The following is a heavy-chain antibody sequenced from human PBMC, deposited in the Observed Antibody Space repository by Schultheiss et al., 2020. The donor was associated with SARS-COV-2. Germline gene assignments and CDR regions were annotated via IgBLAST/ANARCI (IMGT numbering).Heavy chain of an antibody. Sequence: SETLSLTCAVSGGSISSSNWWSWVRQPPGKGLEWIGEIGEINHGGTTNYNPSFKSRVTISVDTSKNQFSLKLSSVTAADTAVYYCALAPGHYGSGSYGYWGQGTLVTVSS. V-gene: IGHV4-4*02. CDR1: GGSISSSNW. CDR3: ALAPGHYGSGSYGY. D-gene: IGHD3-10*01. CDR2: IGEINHGGTT. J-gene: IGHJ4*02.